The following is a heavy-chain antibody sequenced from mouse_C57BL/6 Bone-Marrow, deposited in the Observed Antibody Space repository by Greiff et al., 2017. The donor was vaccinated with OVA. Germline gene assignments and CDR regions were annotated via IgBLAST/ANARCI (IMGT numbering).Heavy chain of an antibody. CDR3: AGQRRLPVAY. V-gene: IGHV1-81*01. CDR2: IYPRSGNT. J-gene: IGHJ3*01. Sequence: VQLQQSGAELARPGASVKLSCKASGYTFTSYGISWVKQRTGQGLEWIGEIYPRSGNTYYNEKFKGKATLTADKSSSTAYMELRSLTSEDSAVYFCAGQRRLPVAYWGQGTLVTVSA. D-gene: IGHD3-2*02. CDR1: GYTFTSYG.